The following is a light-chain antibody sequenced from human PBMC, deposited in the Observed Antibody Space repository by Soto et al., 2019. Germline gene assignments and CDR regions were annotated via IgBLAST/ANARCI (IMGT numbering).Light chain of an antibody. CDR1: QSISSW. CDR2: KAS. V-gene: IGKV1-5*03. CDR3: QQYNSFPWT. J-gene: IGKJ1*01. Sequence: DIQMTQSPSTLSASVGDRVTVTCRASQSISSWLAWYQQKTGKAPKLLIYKASSLESGVPSTFSGSGSGTEFTLSISSLQPDDFATYYCQQYNSFPWTFGQGTKVE.